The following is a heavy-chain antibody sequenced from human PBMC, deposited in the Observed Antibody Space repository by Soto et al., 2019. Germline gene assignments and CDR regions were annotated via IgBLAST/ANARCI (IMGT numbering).Heavy chain of an antibody. Sequence: SETLSLTCTVSGGSISSGGYYWSWIRQHPGKGLEWIGYIYYSGGTYYNPSLKSRVTISEDTTKNQFSLKMSPVTAEDTAVYYSARARCGSYCSGSDYWGQGTLVTVSS. CDR3: ARARCGSYCSGSDY. D-gene: IGHD1-26*01. J-gene: IGHJ4*02. CDR1: GGSISSGGYY. CDR2: IYYSGGT. V-gene: IGHV4-31*03.